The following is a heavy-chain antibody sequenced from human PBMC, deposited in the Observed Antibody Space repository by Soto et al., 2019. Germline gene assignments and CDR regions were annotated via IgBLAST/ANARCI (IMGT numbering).Heavy chain of an antibody. D-gene: IGHD3-22*01. CDR2: IYYSGST. V-gene: IGHV4-59*01. J-gene: IGHJ5*02. Sequence: SETLSLTCTVPGGSISSYYWSWIRQPPGKGLEWIGYIYYSGSTNYNPSLKSRVTISVDTSKNQFSLKLSSVTAADTAVYYCARARLSMFYDSSYNWFDPWGQGTLVTVSS. CDR3: ARARLSMFYDSSYNWFDP. CDR1: GGSISSYY.